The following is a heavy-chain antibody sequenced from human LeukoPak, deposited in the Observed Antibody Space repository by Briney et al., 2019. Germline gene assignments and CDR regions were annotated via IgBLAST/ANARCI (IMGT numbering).Heavy chain of an antibody. V-gene: IGHV3-48*01. D-gene: IGHD3-10*01. Sequence: GGSLRLSCAASGFNFSIYSMNWVRQAPGKGLEWVSYITRSSTTIYYADSVKGRFTISRDNAKSSLYLQMNSLRVEDAAVYYCSKDLTSDFGGDLDPWGQGTLVTVSS. CDR2: ITRSSTTI. CDR1: GFNFSIYS. J-gene: IGHJ5*02. CDR3: SKDLTSDFGGDLDP.